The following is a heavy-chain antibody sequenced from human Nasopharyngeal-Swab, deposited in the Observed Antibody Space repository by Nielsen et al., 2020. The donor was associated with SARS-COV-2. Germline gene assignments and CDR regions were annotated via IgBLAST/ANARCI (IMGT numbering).Heavy chain of an antibody. V-gene: IGHV3-21*04. Sequence: GESLKISCAASGFTFSSYSMNWVRQAPGKGLEWVSSISSSSSYTYYADSVKGRFTISRDNSKNTLYLQMNSLRAEDTAVYYCAKDLGIAARPDGIDYWGQGTLVTVSS. CDR1: GFTFSSYS. J-gene: IGHJ4*02. CDR3: AKDLGIAARPDGIDY. D-gene: IGHD6-6*01. CDR2: ISSSSSYT.